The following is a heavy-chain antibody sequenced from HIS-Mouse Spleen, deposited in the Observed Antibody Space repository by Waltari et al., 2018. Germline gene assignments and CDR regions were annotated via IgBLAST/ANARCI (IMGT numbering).Heavy chain of an antibody. CDR1: GRSIRSYY. V-gene: IGHV4-4*07. CDR3: ARDFHDFWSGYYGGDKKHDAFDI. D-gene: IGHD3-3*01. Sequence: QVQLQESGPGLVKPSETLSLPCTFPGRSIRSYYWTWIRPPAGNGLEWLGRIYTSGSTNYNPSLKSRVTMSVDTSKNQFSLKLSSVTAADTAVYYCARDFHDFWSGYYGGDKKHDAFDIWGQGTMVTVSS. CDR2: IYTSGST. J-gene: IGHJ3*02.